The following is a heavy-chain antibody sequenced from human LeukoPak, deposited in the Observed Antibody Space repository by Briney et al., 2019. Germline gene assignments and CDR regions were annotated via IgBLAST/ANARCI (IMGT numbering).Heavy chain of an antibody. CDR3: ARDRGAYYYDSSGYPLFDY. V-gene: IGHV3-7*03. Sequence: AGGSLRLSCAASGFTFSSYWMSWVRQAPGKGLEWVANIKEDGSEKYYVDSVKGRFTISRDNAKNSLYLQMNSLRAEDTALYYCARDRGAYYYDSSGYPLFDYWGQGTLVTVSS. D-gene: IGHD3-22*01. CDR2: IKEDGSEK. CDR1: GFTFSSYW. J-gene: IGHJ4*02.